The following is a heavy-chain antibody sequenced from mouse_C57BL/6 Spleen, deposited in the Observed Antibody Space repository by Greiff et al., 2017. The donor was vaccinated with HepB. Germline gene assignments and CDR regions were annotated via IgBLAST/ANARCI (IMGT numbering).Heavy chain of an antibody. D-gene: IGHD1-1*01. V-gene: IGHV1-61*01. CDR2: IYPSDSET. Sequence: QVQLQQSGAELVRPGSSVKLSCKASGYTFTSYWMDWVKQRPGQGLEWIGNIYPSDSETHYNQKFKDKATLTVDKSSSTAYMQLSSLTSEDSAVYYCARFTTTVVATGDYWGQGTTLTVSS. J-gene: IGHJ2*01. CDR3: ARFTTTVVATGDY. CDR1: GYTFTSYW.